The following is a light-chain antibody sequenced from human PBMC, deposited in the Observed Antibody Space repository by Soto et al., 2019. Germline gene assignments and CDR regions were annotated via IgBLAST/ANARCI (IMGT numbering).Light chain of an antibody. CDR3: QQRSSAIT. V-gene: IGKV3-11*01. Sequence: EIVLTQSPDTLSLSPGDRATLSCRASQSISSYLAWYQQKPGQSPRLLIYDASNRATGIPARFSGSGSGTDFTLTISSLEPEDFAVYYCQQRSSAITFGQGTRLEIK. CDR2: DAS. J-gene: IGKJ5*01. CDR1: QSISSY.